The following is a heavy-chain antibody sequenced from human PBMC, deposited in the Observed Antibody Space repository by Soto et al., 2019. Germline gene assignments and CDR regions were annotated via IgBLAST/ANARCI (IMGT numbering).Heavy chain of an antibody. V-gene: IGHV4-34*01. J-gene: IGHJ4*02. CDR1: GGSFSGYY. CDR2: INHSGST. CDR3: ARVGDGYCSSTSCYLSDY. Sequence: SETLSLTCAVYGGSFSGYYWSWIRQPPGKGLEWIGEINHSGSTNYNPSLKSRVTISVDTSKNQFSLKLSSVTAADTAVYYCARVGDGYCSSTSCYLSDYWGQGTLVTVSS. D-gene: IGHD2-2*03.